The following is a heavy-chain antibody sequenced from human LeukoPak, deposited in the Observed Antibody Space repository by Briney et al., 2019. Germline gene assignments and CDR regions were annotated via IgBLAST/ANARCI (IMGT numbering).Heavy chain of an antibody. J-gene: IGHJ4*02. V-gene: IGHV4-59*01. Sequence: SETLSLTCTVSGGSISSYYWSWIRQPPGKGLEWIAYIHYRGSTDYNPSLKSRVTISVDTSKNQFSLKLNSVTAADTAVYYCARESAYSGWFDYWGRGTLVTVSS. CDR1: GGSISSYY. CDR3: ARESAYSGWFDY. D-gene: IGHD6-19*01. CDR2: IHYRGST.